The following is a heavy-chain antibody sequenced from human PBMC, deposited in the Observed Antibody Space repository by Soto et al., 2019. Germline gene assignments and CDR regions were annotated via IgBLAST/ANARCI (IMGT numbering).Heavy chain of an antibody. D-gene: IGHD2-15*01. CDR2: ISGSGGST. CDR3: AKVWAPYCSGGSCHHDAFDI. V-gene: IGHV3-23*01. CDR1: GFTFSSYA. Sequence: GGSLRLSCAASGFTFSSYAMSWVRQAPGKGLEWVSAISGSGGSTYYADSVKGRFTISRDNSKNTLYLQMNSLRAEDTAVYYFAKVWAPYCSGGSCHHDAFDIWGQGTMVTVSS. J-gene: IGHJ3*02.